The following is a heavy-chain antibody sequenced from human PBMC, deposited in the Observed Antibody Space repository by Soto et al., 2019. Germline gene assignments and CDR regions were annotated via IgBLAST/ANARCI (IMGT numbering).Heavy chain of an antibody. CDR1: GFSLSTSGVG. D-gene: IGHD6-13*01. CDR2: IYCDDHK. Sequence: QITLKESGPTLVKPTQTLTLTCTFSGFSLSTSGVGVGWIRQPPGKALEWLALIYCDDHKRYKPSLNSRLTVTKDTSKIHVVLTTTNMDPMDTATYYCAHVIAEAGNCHCWGRGTLVTVSS. J-gene: IGHJ4*02. CDR3: AHVIAEAGNCHC. V-gene: IGHV2-5*02.